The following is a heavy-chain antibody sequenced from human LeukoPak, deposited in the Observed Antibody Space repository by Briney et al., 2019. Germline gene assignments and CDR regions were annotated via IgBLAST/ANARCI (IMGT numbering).Heavy chain of an antibody. V-gene: IGHV4-39*01. CDR1: GGSISSSSYY. D-gene: IGHD3-3*01. J-gene: IGHJ5*02. CDR2: IYYSGST. CDR3: ARQGTYYDFWSGYYTGNWFDP. Sequence: SETLSLTCTVSGGSISSSSYYWGWTRQPPGKGLEWIGSIYYSGSTYYNPSLKSRVTISVDTSKNQFSLKLSSVTAADTAVYYCARQGTYYDFWSGYYTGNWFDPWGQGTLVTVSS.